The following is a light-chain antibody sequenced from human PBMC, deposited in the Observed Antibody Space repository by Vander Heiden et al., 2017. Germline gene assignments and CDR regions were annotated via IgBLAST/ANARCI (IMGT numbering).Light chain of an antibody. CDR2: KDS. CDR1: ALPKQY. J-gene: IGLJ2*01. Sequence: SYELTQPPSVSVSPGQTARITCSGDALPKQYAFWYQQKPGQAPVLVMYKDSERSSGIPDRFSGSSSGTTVTLTISGVQAEDEADYDCQSADSSGADVVVGGGTKLTVL. V-gene: IGLV3-25*03. CDR3: QSADSSGADVV.